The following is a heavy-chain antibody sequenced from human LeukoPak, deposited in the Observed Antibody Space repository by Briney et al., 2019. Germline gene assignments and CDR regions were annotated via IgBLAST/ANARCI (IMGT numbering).Heavy chain of an antibody. CDR3: ARDWGYCSGGSCYFFDY. J-gene: IGHJ4*02. D-gene: IGHD2-15*01. Sequence: ASVKVSFKASGYTFTGYHMHWVRQAPGQGLEWVGRINSNSGGTNYAQKFQGWVTMTRDTSISTAYMELSRLRSDDTAVYYCARDWGYCSGGSCYFFDYWGQGTLVTVSS. CDR2: INSNSGGT. V-gene: IGHV1-2*04. CDR1: GYTFTGYH.